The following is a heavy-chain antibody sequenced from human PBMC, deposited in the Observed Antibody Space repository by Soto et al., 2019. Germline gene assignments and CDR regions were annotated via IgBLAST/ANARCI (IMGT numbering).Heavy chain of an antibody. J-gene: IGHJ3*02. CDR3: ARSFYLDAFDI. CDR2: FYASGTT. D-gene: IGHD3-16*02. V-gene: IGHV4-4*07. CDR1: GASINSYS. Sequence: SETLSLTRTVSGASINSYSWSWIRQPAGKGLEWVGQFYASGTTKYNPALKSRVTMSLDTSKNQFSLRLNSVTAADTAVYFCARSFYLDAFDIWGQGTMVTVSS.